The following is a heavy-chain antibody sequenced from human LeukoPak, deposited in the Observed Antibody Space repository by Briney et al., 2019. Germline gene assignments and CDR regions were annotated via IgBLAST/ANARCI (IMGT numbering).Heavy chain of an antibody. CDR2: ISWNSAMI. Sequence: PGGSLRLSCAASGFTFDDYAMHWVRQGPGKGLEWVSGISWNSAMIAYADSVKGRFTISRDNAKNSLCLQMNSLRAEDTAFYYCAKATYSTSPGYYFDYWGQGTLVTVSS. CDR1: GFTFDDYA. J-gene: IGHJ4*02. V-gene: IGHV3-9*01. D-gene: IGHD6-6*01. CDR3: AKATYSTSPGYYFDY.